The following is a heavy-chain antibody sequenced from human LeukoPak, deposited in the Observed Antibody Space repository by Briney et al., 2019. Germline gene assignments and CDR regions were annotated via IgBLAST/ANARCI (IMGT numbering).Heavy chain of an antibody. D-gene: IGHD4-17*01. CDR2: IIPILGIA. CDR3: ARIAVRPYGVDY. Sequence: SVKVSCKASGGTSSSYAISWVRQAPGQGLEWMGRIIPILGIANYAQKFQGRVTITADKSTSTAYMELSSLRSEDTAVYYCARIAVRPYGVDYWGQGTLVTVSS. V-gene: IGHV1-69*04. J-gene: IGHJ4*02. CDR1: GGTSSSYA.